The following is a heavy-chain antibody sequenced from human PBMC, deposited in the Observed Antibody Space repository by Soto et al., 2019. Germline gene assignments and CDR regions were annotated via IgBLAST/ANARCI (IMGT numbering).Heavy chain of an antibody. CDR3: AHRPPSSCWSPSVAFDI. CDR1: GFSLSTSGVG. J-gene: IGHJ3*02. D-gene: IGHD6-13*01. V-gene: IGHV2-5*02. CDR2: IYWDDDK. Sequence: QITLKESGPTLVKPTQTLTLTCTFSGFSLSTSGVGVGWIRQPPGKALEWLALIYWDDDKRYSPSLKSRLTSTTDTPKNQVVPTMTNMDPVDTATYYCAHRPPSSCWSPSVAFDIWGQGTLVTVSS.